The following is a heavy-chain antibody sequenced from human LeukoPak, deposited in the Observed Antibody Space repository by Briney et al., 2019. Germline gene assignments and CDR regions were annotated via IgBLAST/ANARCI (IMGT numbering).Heavy chain of an antibody. CDR2: VSGSGDNT. Sequence: GGSLRLSCAASGFTFNNYAMTWVRQAPGKGLEWVSVVSGSGDNTNYADSVKGRFTISRDNSKNTLYLQMNSLRAEDTAVYYCARDMDYYFDYWGQGTLVTVSS. CDR3: ARDMDYYFDY. J-gene: IGHJ4*02. D-gene: IGHD2-2*03. V-gene: IGHV3-23*01. CDR1: GFTFNNYA.